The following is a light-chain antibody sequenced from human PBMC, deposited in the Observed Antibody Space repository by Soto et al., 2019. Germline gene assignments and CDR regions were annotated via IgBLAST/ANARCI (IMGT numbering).Light chain of an antibody. V-gene: IGLV1-40*01. CDR2: GNS. J-gene: IGLJ3*02. CDR1: SSNIGAGYA. Sequence: QSVLTQPPSVSGAPGQRDTISCTGSSSNIGAGYAVHWYQQLPGTAPKLLIYGNSNRPSGVPDRFSGSKSGTSAYLAITGLQAEDEADYCCQSYDSSLSGSVFGGGTKVTVL. CDR3: QSYDSSLSGSV.